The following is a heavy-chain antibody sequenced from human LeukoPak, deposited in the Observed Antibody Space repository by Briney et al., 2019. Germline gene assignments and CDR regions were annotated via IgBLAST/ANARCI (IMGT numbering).Heavy chain of an antibody. CDR1: GFTFSSYV. Sequence: GGSLRLSCAASGFTFSSYVMSWVRQAPGKGLEWVSAITGSGGTTYYADFVKGRFTISRDNSKNTLYLQMNSLRAEDTAVYYCAKVSYYDSSGYYDYYYYYGMDVWGQGTTVTVSS. CDR2: ITGSGGTT. CDR3: AKVSYYDSSGYYDYYYYYGMDV. D-gene: IGHD3-22*01. V-gene: IGHV3-23*01. J-gene: IGHJ6*02.